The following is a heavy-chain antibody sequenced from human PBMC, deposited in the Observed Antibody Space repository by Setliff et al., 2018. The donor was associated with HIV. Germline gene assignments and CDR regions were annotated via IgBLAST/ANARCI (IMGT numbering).Heavy chain of an antibody. J-gene: IGHJ4*02. Sequence: GGSLRLSCAASGFTFSNYNMNWVRQAPGKGLEWVSSISYDSRFIYQADSMKGRFTISRDNAKKLVYLQMNSLRAEDTAIYYCARDRASSGYYARFDHWGQGTLVTVSS. V-gene: IGHV3-21*01. CDR3: ARDRASSGYYARFDH. D-gene: IGHD3-22*01. CDR1: GFTFSNYN. CDR2: ISYDSRFI.